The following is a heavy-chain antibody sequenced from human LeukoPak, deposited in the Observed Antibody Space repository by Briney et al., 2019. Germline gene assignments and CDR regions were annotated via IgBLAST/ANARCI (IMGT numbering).Heavy chain of an antibody. Sequence: AGGSLRLSCAASGFTFSSYAMHWVRQAPGKGLEWVAFIRYDGSNKYYADSVKGRFTITRDNSKNTLYLQMNSLRAEDTAVYYCAKEGLGCSSTSCRSELEEGFDYWGQGTLVTVAS. CDR3: AKEGLGCSSTSCRSELEEGFDY. V-gene: IGHV3-30*02. CDR2: IRYDGSNK. CDR1: GFTFSSYA. D-gene: IGHD2-2*01. J-gene: IGHJ4*02.